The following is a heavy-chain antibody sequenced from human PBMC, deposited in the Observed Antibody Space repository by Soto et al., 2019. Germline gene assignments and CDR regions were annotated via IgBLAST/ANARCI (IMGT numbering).Heavy chain of an antibody. V-gene: IGHV3-74*01. CDR2: IHSDGITT. CDR3: TLHKFDSSGYVSDY. CDR1: GITFSNYW. D-gene: IGHD3-22*01. Sequence: GGSLRLSCAASGITFSNYWMEWVRQAPGKGLVWVSRIHSDGITTYYGDYVKGRFTISRDNAKSTVYLQMNSLGAEDTATYHCTLHKFDSSGYVSDYWGQGTLVTVSS. J-gene: IGHJ4*02.